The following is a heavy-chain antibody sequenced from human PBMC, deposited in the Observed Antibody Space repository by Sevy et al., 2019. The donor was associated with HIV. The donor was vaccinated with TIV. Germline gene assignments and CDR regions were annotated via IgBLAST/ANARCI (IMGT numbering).Heavy chain of an antibody. CDR2: INHSGST. D-gene: IGHD6-13*01. Sequence: SETLSLTCSVYGGSFSGYYWSWIRQPPGKGLEWIGEINHSGSTNYNPSLKSRVTISVDTSKNQFSLKLSSVTAADTAVYYCARGGAEQQLGHFDYWGQGTLVTVSS. J-gene: IGHJ4*02. CDR3: ARGGAEQQLGHFDY. V-gene: IGHV4-34*01. CDR1: GGSFSGYY.